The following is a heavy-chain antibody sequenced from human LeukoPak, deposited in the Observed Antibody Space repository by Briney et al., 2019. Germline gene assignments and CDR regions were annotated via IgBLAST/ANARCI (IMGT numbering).Heavy chain of an antibody. V-gene: IGHV3-23*01. D-gene: IGHD3-10*01. Sequence: GGSLRLSCAASGFTVSSNYMSWVRQAPGKGLEWVSAISGDGSTTYYADSVRGRFTVSKDNSENTLYLRMNSLRAEDAAVYYCARVPGSYYVDFDYWGQGTLVTVSS. CDR1: GFTVSSNY. CDR3: ARVPGSYYVDFDY. J-gene: IGHJ4*02. CDR2: ISGDGSTT.